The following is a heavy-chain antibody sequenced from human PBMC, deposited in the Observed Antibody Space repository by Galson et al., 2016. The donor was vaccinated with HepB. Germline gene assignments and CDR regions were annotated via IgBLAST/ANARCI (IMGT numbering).Heavy chain of an antibody. V-gene: IGHV1-18*04. D-gene: IGHD2-2*01. CDR2: ISPYNGNT. CDR3: ARDVADIIIVPADGIFEY. J-gene: IGHJ4*02. CDR1: GYTFTNFG. Sequence: SVKVSCKASGYTFTNFGINWVRQAPGQGLEWMGWISPYNGNTNYAQKLQGRVTMTTDRSTSTAYMELRSLRSDDTAVYYCARDVADIIIVPADGIFEYWGQGTRVAVSS.